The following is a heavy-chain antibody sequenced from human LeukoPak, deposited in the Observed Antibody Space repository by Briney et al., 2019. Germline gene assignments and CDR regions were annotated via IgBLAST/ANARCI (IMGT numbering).Heavy chain of an antibody. D-gene: IGHD3-10*01. CDR3: ARQDGLWLGDLGALFDF. CDR2: ISTRGST. J-gene: IGHJ5*01. V-gene: IGHV4-4*09. CDR1: GPSISRHY. Sequence: SETLSLTCTVSGPSISRHYWSWLRQSAGLGLEWLGYISTRGSTTYNPSLEGRVTMSEDTSQNQLSLTLLSLTAADPAVYFCARQDGLWLGDLGALFDFWGQGIQVTVSS.